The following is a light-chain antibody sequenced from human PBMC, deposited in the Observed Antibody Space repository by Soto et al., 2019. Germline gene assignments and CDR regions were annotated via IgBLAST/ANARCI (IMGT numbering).Light chain of an antibody. CDR2: GAF. Sequence: EIVLTHSPGTLSLSPGEGATLSFSSSQSVSSSYLGWYQRKPGQAPRLLIYGAFTRATGFPARFSGSGSGTDFTLTITSLQSEDFAVYYCQQYDNWPWTFGRGTKVDIK. CDR1: QSVSSSY. V-gene: IGKV3-15*01. CDR3: QQYDNWPWT. J-gene: IGKJ1*01.